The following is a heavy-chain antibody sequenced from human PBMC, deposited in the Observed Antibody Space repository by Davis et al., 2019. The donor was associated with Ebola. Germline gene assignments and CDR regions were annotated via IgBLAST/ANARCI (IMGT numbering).Heavy chain of an antibody. CDR3: ARAIQRPSTPENAFDI. CDR1: GFTFSSYV. D-gene: IGHD1-1*01. Sequence: GESLKISCAASGFTFSSYVMSWVRQAPGKGLEWVSAISGSGGSTYYADSVSGRFTISRDNSKETLFLQMNSLGPEDTAIYYCARAIQRPSTPENAFDIWGQGTLVTVSS. J-gene: IGHJ3*02. CDR2: ISGSGGST. V-gene: IGHV3-23*01.